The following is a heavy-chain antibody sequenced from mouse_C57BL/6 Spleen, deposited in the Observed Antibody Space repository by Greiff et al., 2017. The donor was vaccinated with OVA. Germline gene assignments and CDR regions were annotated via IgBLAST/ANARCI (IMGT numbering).Heavy chain of an antibody. J-gene: IGHJ1*03. Sequence: QVQLKQPGAELVKPGASVKLSCKASGYTFTSYWMQWVKQRPGQGLEWIGEIDPSDSYTNYNQKFKGKATLTVDTSSSTAYMQLSSLTSEDSAVYYCARRAMVTWYFDVWGTGTTVTVSS. V-gene: IGHV1-50*01. CDR3: ARRAMVTWYFDV. CDR2: IDPSDSYT. D-gene: IGHD2-2*01. CDR1: GYTFTSYW.